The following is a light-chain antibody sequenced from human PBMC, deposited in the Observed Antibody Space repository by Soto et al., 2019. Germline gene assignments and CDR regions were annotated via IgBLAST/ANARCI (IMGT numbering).Light chain of an antibody. Sequence: EIVVTQSPATLSVSPGEGATLSCRASQSVTSNLAWYQQQPGQAPRLLIYGTSTRATGIPARLSGSGSGTDFTLTISSLQSEDFAVYYCQQYYNWPYTFGQGTKLEIK. CDR3: QQYYNWPYT. CDR2: GTS. CDR1: QSVTSN. J-gene: IGKJ2*01. V-gene: IGKV3-15*01.